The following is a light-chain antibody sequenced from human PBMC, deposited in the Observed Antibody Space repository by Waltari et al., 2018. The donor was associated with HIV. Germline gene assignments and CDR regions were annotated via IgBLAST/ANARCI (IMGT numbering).Light chain of an antibody. J-gene: IGLJ2*01. CDR1: NSDIGGYNY. CDR3: SSYADRNGFYVV. CDR2: EVT. Sequence: QSALTQPPSASGSPGQSVTISCTGTNSDIGGYNYVSWYQQHPGKAPKLVISEVTKLPSGVPVRFSGSKSGTTASLTVSGLQAEDEADYYCSSYADRNGFYVVVGGGTRLTVL. V-gene: IGLV2-8*01.